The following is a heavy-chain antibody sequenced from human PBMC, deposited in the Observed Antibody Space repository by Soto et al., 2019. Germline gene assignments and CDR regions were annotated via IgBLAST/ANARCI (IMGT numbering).Heavy chain of an antibody. Sequence: GGSLQLPCPASGFTFSNAWINWVRQTPGQRLEWLGRVKSKTEGGTTDFAAPLKGRFAISRDHSKNMVYLEINSLKTDHTAIYYCTTDSYITSIIVRFDYWGHGTLVTVSS. CDR3: TTDSYITSIIVRFDY. CDR1: GFTFSNAW. D-gene: IGHD3-22*01. CDR2: VKSKTEGGTT. V-gene: IGHV3-15*07. J-gene: IGHJ4*01.